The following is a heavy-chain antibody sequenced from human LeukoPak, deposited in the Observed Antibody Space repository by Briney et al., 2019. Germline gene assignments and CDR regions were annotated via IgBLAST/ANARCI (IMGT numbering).Heavy chain of an antibody. D-gene: IGHD2-2*01. Sequence: ASVKVSCKASGYTFTGYYMHWVRQAPGQGLEWMGWINPNSGGTNYAQKFQGRVTMTTDTSTSTAYMELRSLRSDDTAVYYCARTTVVPAAISVHDAFDIWGQGTMVTVSS. J-gene: IGHJ3*02. CDR1: GYTFTGYY. CDR3: ARTTVVPAAISVHDAFDI. CDR2: INPNSGGT. V-gene: IGHV1-2*02.